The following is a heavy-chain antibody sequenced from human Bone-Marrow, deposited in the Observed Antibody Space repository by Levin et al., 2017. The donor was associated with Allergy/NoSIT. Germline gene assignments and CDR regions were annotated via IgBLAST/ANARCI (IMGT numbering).Heavy chain of an antibody. CDR3: ARDLQGAVRWFDP. J-gene: IGHJ5*02. CDR2: TYQTSSWYT. Sequence: SCAISGESVSSSSAAWNWIRYSPSRGLEWLGRTYQTSSWYTDYAVSVESRITISADTSKNQFSLHLNSVTHEDTAVYYCARDLQGAVRWFDPWGQGTLVTVSS. V-gene: IGHV6-1*01. CDR1: GESVSSSSAA. D-gene: IGHD3-10*01.